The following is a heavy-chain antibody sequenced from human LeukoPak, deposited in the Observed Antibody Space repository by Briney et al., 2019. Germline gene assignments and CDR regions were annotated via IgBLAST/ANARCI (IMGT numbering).Heavy chain of an antibody. J-gene: IGHJ5*02. D-gene: IGHD2-2*01. CDR2: ISAYNGNT. CDR1: GYSFTSYG. CDR3: ARDRYCTITKCSNWFDP. Sequence: ASVKVSCKASGYSFTSYGISWVRQAPGQGLEWMRWISAYNGNTNYAQKLQGRVTMTIETSTSTAYMEVRSLRSDDTAVYYCARDRYCTITKCSNWFDPWGQGTLVTVSS. V-gene: IGHV1-18*01.